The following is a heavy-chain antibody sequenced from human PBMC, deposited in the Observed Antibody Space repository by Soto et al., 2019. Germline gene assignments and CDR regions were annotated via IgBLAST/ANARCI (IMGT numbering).Heavy chain of an antibody. CDR3: VRLSGSGYRTLGY. D-gene: IGHD3-22*01. CDR1: DVSISSDYY. J-gene: IGHJ1*01. V-gene: IGHV4-39*01. CDR2: VSYSGNT. Sequence: QLQLQESGPGLVKPSETLSLTCTVSDVSISSDYYWGWIRQPPGKGLEWIGTVSYSGNTYYKTSLKSRVTISVDTSQSQFSLNLTSVTAADTAVYYCVRLSGSGYRTLGYWGQGILVTVSS.